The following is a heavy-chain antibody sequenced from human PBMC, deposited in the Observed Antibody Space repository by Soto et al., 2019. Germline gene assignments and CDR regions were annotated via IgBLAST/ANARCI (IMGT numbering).Heavy chain of an antibody. CDR2: ISGNGNSA. Sequence: GGSLRLSCAASGFTFSSYSMNWVRQAPGKGLEWVSTISGNGNSAYYPDSVKGRFTVSRDNSRNILHLQMNGLRAEDTAVYYCAKGKANTVFGVNTLFDYWGQGTLVTVSS. J-gene: IGHJ4*02. CDR1: GFTFSSYS. D-gene: IGHD3-3*01. CDR3: AKGKANTVFGVNTLFDY. V-gene: IGHV3-23*01.